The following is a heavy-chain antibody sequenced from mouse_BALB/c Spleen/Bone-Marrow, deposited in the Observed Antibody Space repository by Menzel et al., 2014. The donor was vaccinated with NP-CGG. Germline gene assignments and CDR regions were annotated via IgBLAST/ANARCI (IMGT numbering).Heavy chain of an antibody. D-gene: IGHD3-2*01. J-gene: IGHJ4*01. CDR1: GYTFTDYA. CDR3: ARDISGYVRAMDY. Sequence: VKLQESGPELVSPGVSVKISCKASGYTFTDYAIHWVKQSHSKRLEWIGIISTYSVNTNYNQKFKGKATMTVDKSSSTAYMELARLTSEDSAIYYCARDISGYVRAMDYWGQGTSVTVSS. V-gene: IGHV1-67*01. CDR2: ISTYSVNT.